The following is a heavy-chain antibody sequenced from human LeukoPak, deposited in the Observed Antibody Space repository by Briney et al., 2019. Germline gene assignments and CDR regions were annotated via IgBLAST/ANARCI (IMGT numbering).Heavy chain of an antibody. Sequence: SETLSLTCTVSGCSISGYYWSWIRQPPGKGLEWIGHIYYSGSTNYNPSLKSRVTISVDTSKNQFSLKMTSVTAADTAVYYCVRHPWRMGSRDYNFDDWGQGTLVTVSS. CDR3: VRHPWRMGSRDYNFDD. CDR1: GCSISGYY. CDR2: IYYSGST. J-gene: IGHJ4*02. V-gene: IGHV4-59*08. D-gene: IGHD3-16*01.